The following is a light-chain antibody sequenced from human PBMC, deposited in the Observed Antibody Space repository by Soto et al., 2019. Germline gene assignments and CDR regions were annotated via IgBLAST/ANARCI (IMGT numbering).Light chain of an antibody. CDR2: KAS. J-gene: IGKJ1*01. CDR1: QSISTW. V-gene: IGKV1-5*03. CDR3: QQYNSYSPWT. Sequence: DIQMTQSPSTLSASVGDRVTITCRASQSISTWLAWHQQKPGKAPKALIYKASSLEGGVPSRFSGSGSGTEFTLTISSLQPDDFATYYCQQYNSYSPWTFGQGTKVDIK.